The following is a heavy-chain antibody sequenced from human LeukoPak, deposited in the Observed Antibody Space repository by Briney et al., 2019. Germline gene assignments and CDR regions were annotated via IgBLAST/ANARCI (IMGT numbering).Heavy chain of an antibody. CDR3: ARVRDYYDILTGFHNPYGMDV. CDR1: GGTFSSYA. Sequence: ASVKVSCKASGGTFSSYAISWVRQAPGQGLEWMGGIIPIFGTANYAQKFQGRVTITADESTSTAYMELSSLRSEDTAVYYCARVRDYYDILTGFHNPYGMDVWGKGTTVTVSS. D-gene: IGHD3-9*01. V-gene: IGHV1-69*01. CDR2: IIPIFGTA. J-gene: IGHJ6*04.